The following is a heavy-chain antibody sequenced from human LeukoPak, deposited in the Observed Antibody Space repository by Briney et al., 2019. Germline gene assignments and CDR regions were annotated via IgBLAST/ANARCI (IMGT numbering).Heavy chain of an antibody. D-gene: IGHD1-26*01. V-gene: IGHV3-23*01. CDR2: ISGSGGST. Sequence: GGSPRLSCAASGFTFSSYAMSWVRQAPGKGLEWVSAISGSGGSTYYADSVKGRFTISRDNSKNTLYLQMNSLRAEDTAVYYCAKYGGSYHTPFDYWGQGTLVTVSS. CDR1: GFTFSSYA. CDR3: AKYGGSYHTPFDY. J-gene: IGHJ4*02.